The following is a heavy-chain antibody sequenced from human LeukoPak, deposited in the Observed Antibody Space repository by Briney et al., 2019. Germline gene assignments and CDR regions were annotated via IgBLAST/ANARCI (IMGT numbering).Heavy chain of an antibody. V-gene: IGHV3-23*01. CDR2: ISGGSERI. CDR1: GFTFSSYP. Sequence: PGGSLRLSCAASGFTFSSYPMTWVRQAPGKGLEWVSSISGGSERIYYADSVKGRFTISRDNSKNMLYLQMNSLRAEDTAVYYCARSGVYYDSSGYYWEYNWFDPWGQGTLVTVSS. J-gene: IGHJ5*02. CDR3: ARSGVYYDSSGYYWEYNWFDP. D-gene: IGHD3-22*01.